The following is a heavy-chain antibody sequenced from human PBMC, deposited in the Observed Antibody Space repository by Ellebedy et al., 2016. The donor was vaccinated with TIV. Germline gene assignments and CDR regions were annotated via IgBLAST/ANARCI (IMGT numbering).Heavy chain of an antibody. J-gene: IGHJ4*02. V-gene: IGHV3-23*01. CDR3: AKDRATRVPATGSFDS. Sequence: GGSLRLSXAASGFTFSNFAMNWVRQAPGKGLEWVATISGSGGSTYYADSVKGRFTISRDTSKSTLYLQMNSPRAEDTAVYYCAKDRATRVPATGSFDSWGQGTLVAVSS. D-gene: IGHD1-1*01. CDR1: GFTFSNFA. CDR2: ISGSGGST.